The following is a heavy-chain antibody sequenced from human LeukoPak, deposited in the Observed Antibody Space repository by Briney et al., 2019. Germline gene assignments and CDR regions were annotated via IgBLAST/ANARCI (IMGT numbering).Heavy chain of an antibody. Sequence: SETLSLTCTVSGGSFSPYYWTWIRQPAGKGLEWIGRVYGSGSTDYSPSLKSRVTMSVDAYNNRFSLHLSYVTAADAAVFFCATICYQTYGDSVASLWGRGTLVTVSS. CDR1: GGSFSPYY. J-gene: IGHJ2*01. CDR3: ATICYQTYGDSVASL. V-gene: IGHV4-4*07. CDR2: VYGSGST. D-gene: IGHD4-17*01.